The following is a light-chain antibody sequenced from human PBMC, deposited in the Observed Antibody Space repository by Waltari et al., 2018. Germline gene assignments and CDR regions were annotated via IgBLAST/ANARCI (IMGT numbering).Light chain of an antibody. CDR2: DVS. J-gene: IGLJ2*01. CDR1: SSDVGGYNY. CDR3: SSYTSSSTLV. Sequence: QSALTQPASVFGSPGQSITISCTGSSSDVGGYNYVSWYQQHPGKAPKVMIYDVSNRPSGVSNRFSGSKTGSTASLTISGLQAEDEADYYCSSYTSSSTLVFGGGTKLTVL. V-gene: IGLV2-14*01.